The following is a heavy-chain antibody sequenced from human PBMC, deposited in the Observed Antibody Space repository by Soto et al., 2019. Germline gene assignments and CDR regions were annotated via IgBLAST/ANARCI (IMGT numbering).Heavy chain of an antibody. D-gene: IGHD3-22*01. V-gene: IGHV3-30-3*01. CDR2: ISSDGSNT. J-gene: IGHJ6*02. Sequence: QVQLVESGGGVVQPGKSLRLSCAASGFSFFIHAVHWVRQAPGKGLEWVALISSDGSNTYYADTVKGRFTISRDNSKNQLYLQMNSLRIEDTAVYYCAREVAYYDSRRMDVWGQGTTVTVSS. CDR1: GFSFFIHA. CDR3: AREVAYYDSRRMDV.